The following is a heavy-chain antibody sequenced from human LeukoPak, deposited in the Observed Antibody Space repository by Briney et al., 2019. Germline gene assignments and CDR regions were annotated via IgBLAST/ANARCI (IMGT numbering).Heavy chain of an antibody. CDR3: ARDLGVLRRYDAFDI. D-gene: IGHD1-26*01. V-gene: IGHV3-30-3*01. J-gene: IGHJ3*02. CDR1: GFTFSSYA. CDR2: ISYDGCNK. Sequence: PGRSLRLSCAASGFTFSSYAMHWVRQAPGKGLEWVAVISYDGCNKYYADSVKGRFTISRDNSKNTLYLQMNSLRAEDTAVYYCARDLGVLRRYDAFDIWGQGTMVTVSS.